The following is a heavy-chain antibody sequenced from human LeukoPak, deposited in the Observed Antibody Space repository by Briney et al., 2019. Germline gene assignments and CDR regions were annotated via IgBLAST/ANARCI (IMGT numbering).Heavy chain of an antibody. CDR1: GGSISSSSYY. V-gene: IGHV4-39*07. CDR3: AGPPSGQIVATRRWFDP. D-gene: IGHD5-12*01. CDR2: IYYSGST. J-gene: IGHJ5*02. Sequence: SETLSLTCTVSGGSISSSSYYWGWIRQPPGKGLEWIGSIYYSGSTYYNPSLKSRVTISVDTSKNQFSLKLSSVTAADTAVYYCAGPPSGQIVATRRWFDPWGQGTLVTVSS.